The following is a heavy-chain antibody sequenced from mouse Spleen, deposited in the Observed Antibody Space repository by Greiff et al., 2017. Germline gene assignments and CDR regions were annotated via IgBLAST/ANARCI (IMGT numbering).Heavy chain of an antibody. D-gene: IGHD3-1*01. CDR1: GYSFTGYY. CDR2: INPSTGVT. J-gene: IGHJ3*01. V-gene: IGHV1-42*01. CDR3: ARGGSGYGFAY. Sequence: LVESGPELVKPGASVKISCKASGYSFTGYYMNWVKQSPEKSLEWIGEINPSTGVTTYNQKFKAKATLTVDKSSSTAYMQLKSLTSEDSAVYYCARGGSGYGFAYWGQGTLVTVSA.